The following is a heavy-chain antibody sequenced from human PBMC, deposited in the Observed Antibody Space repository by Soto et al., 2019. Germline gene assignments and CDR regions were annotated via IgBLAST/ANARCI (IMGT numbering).Heavy chain of an antibody. Sequence: QVQLVESGGGVVQPGRSLRLSCAASGFTFSSYAMHWVRQXPXKGXXXVAVISYDGSXKXYAXSVXXRFTXSRXNSXXXXXXXXXXXXXXXXXXXXXXXXXXXXXXXXXXDYWGQGTLVTVSS. CDR1: GFTFSSYA. CDR2: ISYDGSXK. V-gene: IGHV3-30-3*01. J-gene: IGHJ4*02. CDR3: XXXXXXXXXXXXXDY.